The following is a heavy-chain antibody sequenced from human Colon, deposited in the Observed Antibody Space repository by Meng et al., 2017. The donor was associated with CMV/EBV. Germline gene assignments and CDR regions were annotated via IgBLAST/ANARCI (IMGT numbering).Heavy chain of an antibody. D-gene: IGHD6-13*01. V-gene: IGHV4-30-4*01. CDR1: GESGSSGTYY. Sequence: SGESGSSGTYYWSWIRQPPGKGLQWIGHIYSRGSTNYNPSLKSRLTISSDTSKNQFSLNLRSVTAADTAVYYCARGSVIASAVSFDHWGQGILVTVSS. J-gene: IGHJ4*02. CDR2: IYSRGST. CDR3: ARGSVIASAVSFDH.